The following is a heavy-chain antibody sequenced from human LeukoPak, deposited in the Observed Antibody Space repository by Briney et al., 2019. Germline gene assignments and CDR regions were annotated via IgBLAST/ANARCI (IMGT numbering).Heavy chain of an antibody. J-gene: IGHJ4*02. Sequence: RASETLSLTCTVSGGSISSYYWSWIRQPPGKGLEWIGYIYYSGSTNYNPSLKSRVTISVDTSKNQFSLKLSSVTAADTAVYYCARGGWWFDYWGQETLVTVSS. CDR3: ARGGWWFDY. CDR2: IYYSGST. D-gene: IGHD2-15*01. V-gene: IGHV4-59*01. CDR1: GGSISSYY.